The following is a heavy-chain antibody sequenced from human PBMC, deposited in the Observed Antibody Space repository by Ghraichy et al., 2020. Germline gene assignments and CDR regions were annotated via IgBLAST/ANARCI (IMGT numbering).Heavy chain of an antibody. V-gene: IGHV3-20*04. CDR2: IDWDGGRT. CDR1: GFTFDNYN. Sequence: LSLTCAASGFTFDNYNMNWVRQAPGKGLEWVSGIDWDGGRTSYADSVKGRFTLSRDNAKNTIYLQMNSLRAEDTALYYCTRDGPYYYFGLDVWGQGTTVTVSS. CDR3: TRDGPYYYFGLDV. J-gene: IGHJ6*02.